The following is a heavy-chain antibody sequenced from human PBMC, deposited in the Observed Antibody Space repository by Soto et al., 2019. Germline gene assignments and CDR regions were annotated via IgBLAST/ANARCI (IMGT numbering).Heavy chain of an antibody. J-gene: IGHJ6*02. V-gene: IGHV2-70*01. Sequence: SGPTLVNPTQTLTLTCTFSGFSLSTSGMCVSWIRQPPGKALEWLALIDWDDDKYYSTSLKTRLTISKDTSKNQVVLTMTNMDPVGTATYYCARTALDCSGGSCYGGYYYYGMDVWGQGTTVTVS. CDR2: IDWDDDK. D-gene: IGHD2-15*01. CDR3: ARTALDCSGGSCYGGYYYYGMDV. CDR1: GFSLSTSGMC.